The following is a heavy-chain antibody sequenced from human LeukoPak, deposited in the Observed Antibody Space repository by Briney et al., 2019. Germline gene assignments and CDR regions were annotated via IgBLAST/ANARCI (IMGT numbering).Heavy chain of an antibody. CDR3: ARETYYYDSSGYLHYFDY. CDR1: GGSISSGSYY. CDR2: IYTSGST. Sequence: TSETLSLTCTVSGGSISSGSYYWSWIRQPAGKGLEWIGRIYTSGSTNYNPSLKSRVTISVDTSKNQFSLKLSSVTAADTAVYYCARETYYYDSSGYLHYFDYWGQGTLVNVSS. D-gene: IGHD3-22*01. J-gene: IGHJ4*02. V-gene: IGHV4-61*02.